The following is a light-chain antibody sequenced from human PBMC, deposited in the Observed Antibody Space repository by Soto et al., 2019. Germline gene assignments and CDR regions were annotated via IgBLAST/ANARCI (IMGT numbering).Light chain of an antibody. CDR3: AAWDDSVNGWV. Sequence: QSALTQPPSASGTPGQRVTISCSGSSSNIASSPVNWYQQVPGTAPKLLIYDNDQRESGVSDRLSGSKSGTSASLAISGLQSEDEADYYCAAWDDSVNGWVFGGGTQLTVL. CDR1: SSNIASSP. CDR2: DND. V-gene: IGLV1-44*01. J-gene: IGLJ7*01.